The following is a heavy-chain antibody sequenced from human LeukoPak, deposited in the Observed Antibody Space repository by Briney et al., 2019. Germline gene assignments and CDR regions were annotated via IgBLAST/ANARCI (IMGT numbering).Heavy chain of an antibody. Sequence: ASVKVSCKASGYTFTGYYMHWVRQAPGQGLEWMGWINPNSGGTNYAQKFQGRVTMTRDTSISTAYMELSRLRPDDTAVYYCARQAAAAGMDWFDPWGQGTLVTVSS. D-gene: IGHD6-13*01. V-gene: IGHV1-2*02. CDR2: INPNSGGT. J-gene: IGHJ5*02. CDR1: GYTFTGYY. CDR3: ARQAAAAGMDWFDP.